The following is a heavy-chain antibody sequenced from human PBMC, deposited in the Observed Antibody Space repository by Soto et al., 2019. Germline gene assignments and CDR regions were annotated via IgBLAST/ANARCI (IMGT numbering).Heavy chain of an antibody. J-gene: IGHJ4*02. CDR3: ARDDTWGYSSSGFDY. V-gene: IGHV3-74*01. CDR1: GYTFSSYW. CDR2: VNGDGSST. D-gene: IGHD6-6*01. Sequence: LRLSCAASGYTFSSYWMHWVRQAPGKGLVWVSRVNGDGSSTSYADPVKGRFTISRDNAKNTVHLQMDSLRDEDTAVYYCARDDTWGYSSSGFDYWGQGTLVTVSS.